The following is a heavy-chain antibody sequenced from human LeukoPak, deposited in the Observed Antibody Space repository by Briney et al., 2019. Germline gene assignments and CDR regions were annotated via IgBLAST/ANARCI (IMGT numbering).Heavy chain of an antibody. CDR2: IRQDGNEK. CDR1: GFTFSTYW. CDR3: ARQGERPGISAY. V-gene: IGHV3-7*05. Sequence: GGSLRLSCAASGFTFSTYWMSWVRQAPGKGLKWVANIRQDGNEKYYVDSVKGRFTISRDNAKNSLYLQMNSLRAEDTAVYYCARQGERPGISAYWGQGTLVTVSS. D-gene: IGHD1-26*01. J-gene: IGHJ4*02.